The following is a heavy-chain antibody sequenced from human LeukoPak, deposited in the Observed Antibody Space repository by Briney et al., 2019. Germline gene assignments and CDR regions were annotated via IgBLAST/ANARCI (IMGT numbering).Heavy chain of an antibody. V-gene: IGHV4-38-2*02. CDR2: IYHSGST. D-gene: IGHD1-26*01. CDR1: GYSISSGYY. J-gene: IGHJ4*02. CDR3: ARDRKGATGY. Sequence: SETLSLTCTVSGYSISSGYYWGWIRQPPGKGLERIGSIYHSGSTYYNPSLKSRVTISVDTSKNQFSLKLSSVTAADTAVYYCARDRKGATGYWGQGTLVTVSS.